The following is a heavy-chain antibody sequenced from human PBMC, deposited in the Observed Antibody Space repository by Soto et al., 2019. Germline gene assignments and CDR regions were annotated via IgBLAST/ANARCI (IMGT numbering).Heavy chain of an antibody. Sequence: QVQLVQSGAEVKKPGYSVKVSCKASGGTFSSYAISWVRQAPGQGLEWMGGIIHIFGTANYAQKFQGRVPITADKSTSTAYMELSSLRSEDTAVYYCAEGGVDTGMVGYWGQGTLVTVSS. CDR2: IIHIFGTA. J-gene: IGHJ4*02. V-gene: IGHV1-69*06. CDR1: GGTFSSYA. CDR3: AEGGVDTGMVGY. D-gene: IGHD5-18*01.